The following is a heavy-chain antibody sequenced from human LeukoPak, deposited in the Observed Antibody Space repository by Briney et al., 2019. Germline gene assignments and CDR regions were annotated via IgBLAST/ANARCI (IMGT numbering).Heavy chain of an antibody. J-gene: IGHJ4*02. CDR1: GYTFTGYY. CDR3: ARGAGCNWNVLDY. V-gene: IGHV1-2*02. Sequence: ASVKVSCKASGYTFTGYYMHWVRQAPGQGLEWMGWINPNSGGTNYAQKFQGRVTMTRDTSISTAYMELSRLRSDDTAVYYCARGAGCNWNVLDYWGQGTLITVSS. CDR2: INPNSGGT. D-gene: IGHD1-1*01.